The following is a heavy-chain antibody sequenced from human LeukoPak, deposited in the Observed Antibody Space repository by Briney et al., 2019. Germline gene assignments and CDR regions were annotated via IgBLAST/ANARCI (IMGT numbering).Heavy chain of an antibody. J-gene: IGHJ4*02. Sequence: GGSLRLSCAASGFTFSSYAMSWVRQAPGKGLEWVSAISGSGGSTYYADSVKGRFTISRDNSKNTLYLQMNSLRAEDAAVYYCAKGLVVITHLDYWGQGTLVTVSS. D-gene: IGHD3-22*01. CDR3: AKGLVVITHLDY. V-gene: IGHV3-23*01. CDR1: GFTFSSYA. CDR2: ISGSGGST.